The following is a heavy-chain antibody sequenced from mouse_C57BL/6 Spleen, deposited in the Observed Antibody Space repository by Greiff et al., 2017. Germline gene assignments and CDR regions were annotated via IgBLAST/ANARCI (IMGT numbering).Heavy chain of an antibody. CDR3: ARNRDSNYYWYFDV. J-gene: IGHJ1*03. Sequence: QVQLQQSGPGLVQPSQSLSITCTVSGFSFTSYGVHWVRQSPGKGLEWLGVIWSGGSTDYNAAFISRLSISKDNSKSQVFFKMNSLQADDTARYYCARNRDSNYYWYFDVWGTGTTVTVSS. CDR2: IWSGGST. D-gene: IGHD2-5*01. V-gene: IGHV2-2*01. CDR1: GFSFTSYG.